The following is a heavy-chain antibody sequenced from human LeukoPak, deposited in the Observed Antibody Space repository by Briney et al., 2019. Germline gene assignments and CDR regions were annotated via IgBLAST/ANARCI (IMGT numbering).Heavy chain of an antibody. CDR2: FFPGDSDT. Sequence: PGGSLQISCQGSGCPFTSYWIGWVRQLPGKGLEWMGIFFPGDSDTRYRPPLQGQVTISADKSISTASLQWSTLKASDTAMYYCAREVLDFWSGYYAGGFDPWGAGTLVTVSS. CDR3: AREVLDFWSGYYAGGFDP. V-gene: IGHV5-51*01. CDR1: GCPFTSYW. D-gene: IGHD3-3*01. J-gene: IGHJ5*02.